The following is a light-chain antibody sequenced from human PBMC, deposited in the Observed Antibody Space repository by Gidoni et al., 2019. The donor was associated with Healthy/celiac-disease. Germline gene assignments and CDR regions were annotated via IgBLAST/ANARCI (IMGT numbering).Light chain of an antibody. V-gene: IGKV2-28*01. J-gene: IGKJ3*01. Sequence: DIVMTQFPLSLPVTPGDPASISCRSSQSRLHSNGYNYLDWYLQKPGQSPQLLIYLGSNRDSGVPDRFSGSGSGTDFTLKISRVEAEDVGVYYCMQAIKTPPTFGPGTKVDIK. CDR3: MQAIKTPPT. CDR1: QSRLHSNGYNY. CDR2: LGS.